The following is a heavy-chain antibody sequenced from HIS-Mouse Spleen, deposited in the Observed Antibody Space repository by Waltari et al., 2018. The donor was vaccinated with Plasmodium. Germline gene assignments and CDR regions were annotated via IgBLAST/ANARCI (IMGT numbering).Heavy chain of an antibody. Sequence: SCKASGYNFTGYYMHWVRQAPGQGLEWMGWINPNSGGTNYAQKFQGRVTMPRDTSISTAYMELSRLRSGDTAVYYCARVLGYKAAAGTFVEYFQHWGQGTLVTVSS. CDR2: INPNSGGT. V-gene: IGHV1-2*02. CDR1: GYNFTGYY. D-gene: IGHD6-13*01. J-gene: IGHJ1*01. CDR3: ARVLGYKAAAGTFVEYFQH.